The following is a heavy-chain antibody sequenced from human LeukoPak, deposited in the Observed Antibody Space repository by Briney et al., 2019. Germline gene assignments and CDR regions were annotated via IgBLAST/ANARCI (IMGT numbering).Heavy chain of an antibody. D-gene: IGHD4-17*01. V-gene: IGHV3-66*04. CDR3: ARRRGGYGEGELDY. CDR1: GFIASNKY. Sequence: GGSLRLSCAASGFIASNKYMSWVRQAPGKGLEWVSTIRSDGTTDYADSVKGRFTISRDDSKNTVYLQMNSLRVEDMAVYSCARRRGGYGEGELDYWGQGTLVTVSS. J-gene: IGHJ4*02. CDR2: IRSDGTT.